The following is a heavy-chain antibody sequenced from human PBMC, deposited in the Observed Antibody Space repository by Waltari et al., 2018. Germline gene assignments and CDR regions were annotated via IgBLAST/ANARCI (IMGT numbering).Heavy chain of an antibody. CDR2: IGPDGSDK. J-gene: IGHJ4*02. V-gene: IGHV3-7*01. D-gene: IGHD1-1*01. CDR1: GFTISRFW. CDR3: VGWNDPINS. Sequence: EAQLVQSGGGLVQPGGSLPLTCAAPGFTISRFWMTWIRQAPGQGLQWVAHIGPDGSDKYYVDSVKGRFTISRDNAENSLLLQMSSLRVEDTALYYCVGWNDPINSWGQGTLVAVSS.